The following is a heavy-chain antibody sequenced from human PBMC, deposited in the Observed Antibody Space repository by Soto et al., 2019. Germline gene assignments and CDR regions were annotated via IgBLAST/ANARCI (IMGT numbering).Heavy chain of an antibody. J-gene: IGHJ6*02. V-gene: IGHV4-59*02. Sequence: SETLSLTCTVSSGPDRSHNWGWIRQPPGRGLEWIGYVYYTGDTAYNPSLRGRVTISVDTSKNQFSLKLSSVTAADTAVYYCARAHYGDYGYGMDVWGQGTTVTVSS. CDR1: SGPDRSHN. CDR3: ARAHYGDYGYGMDV. D-gene: IGHD4-17*01. CDR2: VYYTGDT.